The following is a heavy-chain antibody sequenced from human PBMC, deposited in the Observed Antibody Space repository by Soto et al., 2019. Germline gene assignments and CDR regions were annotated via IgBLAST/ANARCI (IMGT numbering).Heavy chain of an antibody. CDR3: GILQSGSYCFVVVGFDY. CDR2: IYYSGST. J-gene: IGHJ4*02. Sequence: QLQLQESGPGLVKPSETLSLTCTVSGGSISSSSYYWGWIRQPPGKGLEWIGSIYYSGSTYYNPTLKSRVPIYAHTSKNQFSLNLSSVTAADTAVYYCGILQSGSYCFVVVGFDYWGQGTLVTVSS. CDR1: GGSISSSSYY. V-gene: IGHV4-39*01. D-gene: IGHD3-10*01.